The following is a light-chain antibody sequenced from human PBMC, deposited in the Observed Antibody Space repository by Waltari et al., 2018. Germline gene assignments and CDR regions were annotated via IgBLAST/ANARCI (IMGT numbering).Light chain of an antibody. Sequence: SSELTQPSSVSVSPGQTAPITCSGDVLAKKYARWFQQKSGQTPVLVIYRDTERASGIPERFSASSSGTTVTLTISGAQVDDEADYYCYSTSDNTQMFGGGTK. CDR3: YSTSDNTQM. CDR1: VLAKKY. J-gene: IGLJ3*02. CDR2: RDT. V-gene: IGLV3-27*01.